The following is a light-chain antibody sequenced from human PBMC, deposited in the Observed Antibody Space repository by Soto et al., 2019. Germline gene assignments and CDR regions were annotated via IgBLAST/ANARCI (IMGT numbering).Light chain of an antibody. V-gene: IGKV1-9*01. CDR1: QGISSY. CDR3: QQRNSYPIT. CDR2: AAS. Sequence: IQLTQSPSSLSASVGDRVTITCRASQGISSYLAWYHQKPGKAPKLLIYAASTFQSGVPSRFSGSGSGTDFTLTISSLQPEDFATYYCQQRNSYPITFGQGTRLEIK. J-gene: IGKJ5*01.